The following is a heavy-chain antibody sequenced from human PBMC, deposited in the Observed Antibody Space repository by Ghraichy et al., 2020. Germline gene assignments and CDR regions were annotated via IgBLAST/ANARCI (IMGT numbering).Heavy chain of an antibody. D-gene: IGHD1-26*01. CDR1: GGSFSGYY. J-gene: IGHJ4*02. Sequence: SETLSLTCAVYGGSFSGYYWSWIRQPPGKGLEWIGEINHSGSTNYNPSLKSRVTISVDTSKNQFSLKLSSVTAADTAVYYCARGLGIVGARGHQYFDYWGQGTLVTVSS. CDR2: INHSGST. CDR3: ARGLGIVGARGHQYFDY. V-gene: IGHV4-34*01.